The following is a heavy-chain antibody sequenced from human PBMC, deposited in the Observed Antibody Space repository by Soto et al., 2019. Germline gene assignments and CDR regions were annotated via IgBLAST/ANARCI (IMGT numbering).Heavy chain of an antibody. CDR3: ARDAHCPNGVCYTVVAQNNYYMDV. CDR2: INPNSGGT. D-gene: IGHD2-8*01. J-gene: IGHJ6*03. Sequence: QVQLVQSGAEVKKPGASVKVSCKASGYTLTGYYMHWVRQAPGPGLEWMGWINPNSGGTNYAQKFQGWVTMTRDTSISTADMEMSRLRSDDTSVDSCARDAHCPNGVCYTVVAQNNYYMDVWGKGTTVTVSS. V-gene: IGHV1-2*04. CDR1: GYTLTGYY.